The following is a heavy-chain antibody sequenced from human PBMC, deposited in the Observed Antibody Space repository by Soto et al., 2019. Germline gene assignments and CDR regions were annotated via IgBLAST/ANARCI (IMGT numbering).Heavy chain of an antibody. CDR2: IHDSGTS. Sequence: SETLSLTCTVSGDTSTSYYWGWIRQAPGKGLEWIGHIHDSGTSTHNPSLNGRVTISIDMSKKQFSLKLTSLTSADTAVYYCARDFYDSVGYTWFDSWSQGTLVTVSS. CDR3: ARDFYDSVGYTWFDS. J-gene: IGHJ5*01. D-gene: IGHD3-22*01. V-gene: IGHV4-59*01. CDR1: GDTSTSYY.